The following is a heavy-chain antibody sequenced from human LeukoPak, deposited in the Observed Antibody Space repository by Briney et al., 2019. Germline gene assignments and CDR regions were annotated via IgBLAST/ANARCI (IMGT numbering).Heavy chain of an antibody. Sequence: GGSLRLSCAASGFTFSSYWMSWVRQAPGEGLEWVANIKQDGSEKYYVDSVKGRFTISRDNAKNSLYLQMNSLRAEDTAVYYCARRVGKWLRFNYFDYWGQGTLVTVSS. CDR3: ARRVGKWLRFNYFDY. D-gene: IGHD5-12*01. CDR2: IKQDGSEK. CDR1: GFTFSSYW. V-gene: IGHV3-7*01. J-gene: IGHJ4*02.